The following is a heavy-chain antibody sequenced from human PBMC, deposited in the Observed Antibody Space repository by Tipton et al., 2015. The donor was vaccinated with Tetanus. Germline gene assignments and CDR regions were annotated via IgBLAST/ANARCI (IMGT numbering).Heavy chain of an antibody. D-gene: IGHD3-3*01. V-gene: IGHV3-33*01. CDR3: ARAAIFGVVRGGAFDI. CDR2: IWYDGSNK. J-gene: IGHJ3*02. CDR1: GFTFSSYG. Sequence: SLRLSCAASGFTFSSYGMHWVRQAPGKGLEWVAVIWYDGSNKYYADSVKGRFTISRDNSKNTLYLQMNSLRAEDTAVYYCARAAIFGVVRGGAFDIWGQGTMATVSS.